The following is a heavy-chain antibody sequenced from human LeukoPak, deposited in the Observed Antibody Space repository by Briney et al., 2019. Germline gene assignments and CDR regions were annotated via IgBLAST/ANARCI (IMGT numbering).Heavy chain of an antibody. Sequence: GGSLRLSCAASGFTFSSYGMHWVRQAPGKGLEWVAVIWYDGSNKYYADSVKGRFTISRDNSKNTLYLQMNSLRAEDTAVYYCARGGIVGATPAYYYYYGMDVWGQGTTVTVSS. V-gene: IGHV3-33*01. J-gene: IGHJ6*02. D-gene: IGHD1-26*01. CDR2: IWYDGSNK. CDR3: ARGGIVGATPAYYYYYGMDV. CDR1: GFTFSSYG.